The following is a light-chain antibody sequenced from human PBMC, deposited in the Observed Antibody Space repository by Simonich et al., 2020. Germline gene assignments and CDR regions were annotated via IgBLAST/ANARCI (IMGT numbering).Light chain of an antibody. J-gene: IGLJ3*02. Sequence: QSALTQPASVSGSPGQSITISCTGTSSDVGSYNLVSWYQQHPGKAPKLMIYEGSKRPSGVSKRFSGSKSVNTASLTISGLQAEDEADYYCCSYAGSSTWVFGGGTKLTVL. CDR2: EGS. CDR1: SSDVGSYNL. CDR3: CSYAGSSTWV. V-gene: IGLV2-23*01.